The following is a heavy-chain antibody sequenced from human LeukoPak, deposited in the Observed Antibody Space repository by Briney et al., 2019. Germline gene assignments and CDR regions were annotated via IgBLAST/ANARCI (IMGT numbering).Heavy chain of an antibody. Sequence: SETLSLTCTVSGGSISDYYWSWIRQPPGKGLEWIGFIYYSGSTNYNPSLKSRVTISVDMSQNQFSLKLTSVTAADTAVYYCARQEASEYNWFDPWGQGTLVTVSS. CDR3: ARQEASEYNWFDP. V-gene: IGHV4-59*08. CDR2: IYYSGST. J-gene: IGHJ5*02. D-gene: IGHD3-10*01. CDR1: GGSISDYY.